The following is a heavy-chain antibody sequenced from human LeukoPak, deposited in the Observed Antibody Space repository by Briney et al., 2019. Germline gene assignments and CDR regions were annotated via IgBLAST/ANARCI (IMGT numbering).Heavy chain of an antibody. J-gene: IGHJ3*02. CDR3: ARHDILTRYYPIRNAFDI. Sequence: ASVKVSCKDSGGTFSSYAISWVRQAPGQGLEWMGGLIPIFGTANYAQKFQGRVTITADESTSTAYMELSSLRSEDTAVYYCARHDILTRYYPIRNAFDIWGQGTMVTVSS. CDR1: GGTFSSYA. CDR2: LIPIFGTA. V-gene: IGHV1-69*13. D-gene: IGHD3-9*01.